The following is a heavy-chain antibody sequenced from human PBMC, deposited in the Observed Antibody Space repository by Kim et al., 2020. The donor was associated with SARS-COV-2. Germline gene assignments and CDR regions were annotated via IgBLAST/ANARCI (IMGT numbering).Heavy chain of an antibody. Sequence: GGSLRLSCAASGFTVSSNYMSWVRQAPGKGLEWVSVIYSGGSTYYADSVKGRFTISRDNSKNTLYLQMNSLRAEDTAVYYCATEDTENAAGNPYYYYGMDVWGQGTTVTVSS. CDR1: GFTVSSNY. J-gene: IGHJ6*02. CDR3: ATEDTENAAGNPYYYYGMDV. D-gene: IGHD6-13*01. CDR2: IYSGGST. V-gene: IGHV3-53*01.